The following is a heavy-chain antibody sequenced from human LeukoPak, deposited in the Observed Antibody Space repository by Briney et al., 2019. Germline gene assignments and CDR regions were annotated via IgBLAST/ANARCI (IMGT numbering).Heavy chain of an antibody. D-gene: IGHD3-22*01. V-gene: IGHV1-8*01. Sequence: ASVKVSCKASGYTFTSYDINWVRQATGQGLEWMGWMNPNSGNTGYAQKFQGRVTMTRNTSISTAYMELSSLRSEDTAVYYCASPNYYDSSGQWDYFDYWGQGTLVTVSS. CDR1: GYTFTSYD. CDR2: MNPNSGNT. CDR3: ASPNYYDSSGQWDYFDY. J-gene: IGHJ4*02.